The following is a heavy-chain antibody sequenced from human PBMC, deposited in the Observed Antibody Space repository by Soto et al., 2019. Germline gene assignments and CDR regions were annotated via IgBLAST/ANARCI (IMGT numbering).Heavy chain of an antibody. Sequence: SVKVSCKASGGTFSSYAISWVRQAPGQGLEWMGGIIPIFGTANYAQKFQGRVTITADESTSTAYMELSSLRSEDTAVYYCARDSDSREYYYDSSGYYYGGFDPWGQGTLVTVSS. V-gene: IGHV1-69*13. D-gene: IGHD3-22*01. CDR3: ARDSDSREYYYDSSGYYYGGFDP. CDR1: GGTFSSYA. CDR2: IIPIFGTA. J-gene: IGHJ5*02.